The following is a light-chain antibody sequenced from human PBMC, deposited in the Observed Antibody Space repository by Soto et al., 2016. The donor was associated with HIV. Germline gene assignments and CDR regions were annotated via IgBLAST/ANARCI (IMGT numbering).Light chain of an antibody. J-gene: IGKJ3*01. CDR3: MQTLQTPS. Sequence: DIVMTQSPLSLPVTPGEPASISCRSSQTLLHSNGYNYLDWYLQKPGQSPQLLILLGSTRASGVPDRFSGSGSGTDFTLKISRVEAEDVGVYYCMQTLQTPSSGPGTKGGYQT. V-gene: IGKV2-28*01. CDR1: QTLLHSNGYNY. CDR2: LGS.